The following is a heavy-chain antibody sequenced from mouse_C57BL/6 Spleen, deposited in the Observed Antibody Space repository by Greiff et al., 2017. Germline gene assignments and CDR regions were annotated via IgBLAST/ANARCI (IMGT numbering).Heavy chain of an antibody. V-gene: IGHV1-82*01. D-gene: IGHD2-4*01. J-gene: IGHJ3*01. CDR1: GYAFSSSW. CDR2: IYPGDGDT. Sequence: QVQLQQSGPELVKPGASVKISCTASGYAFSSSWMNWVKQRPGKGLEWIGRIYPGDGDTNYTGKVKGKATLAADKATSTPYMQLSSLTSEDSAVYFCAADYVAWFAYWGQGTLVTVSA. CDR3: AADYVAWFAY.